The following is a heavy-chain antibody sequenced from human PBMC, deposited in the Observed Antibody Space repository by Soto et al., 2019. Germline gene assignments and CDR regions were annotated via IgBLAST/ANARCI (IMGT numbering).Heavy chain of an antibody. CDR2: INGSGGST. J-gene: IGHJ4*02. CDR3: SEGPAGPQGGTGVDY. CDR1: GFTFSSYA. D-gene: IGHD6-25*01. V-gene: IGHV3-23*01. Sequence: EVPLLESGGGLVQPGGSLRLSCAASGFTFSSYAMSWVRQAPGKGLEWVSAINGSGGSTYYADYVKCRFTISSDNSNNTLYPQMNSLRAEDRGVSYYSEGPAGPQGGTGVDYWGQGTMVTVSS.